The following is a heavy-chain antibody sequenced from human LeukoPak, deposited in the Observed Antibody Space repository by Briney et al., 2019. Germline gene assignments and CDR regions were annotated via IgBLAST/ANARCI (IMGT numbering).Heavy chain of an antibody. D-gene: IGHD3-3*01. J-gene: IGHJ4*02. Sequence: ASVKVSCKASGYTFTSYGISWVRQAPGQGLEWTGWISAYNGNTNYAQKLRGRVTMTTDTSTSTAYMELRSLRSDDTAVYYCARVVRYDFWSGYFDYWGQGTLVTVSS. CDR1: GYTFTSYG. V-gene: IGHV1-18*01. CDR3: ARVVRYDFWSGYFDY. CDR2: ISAYNGNT.